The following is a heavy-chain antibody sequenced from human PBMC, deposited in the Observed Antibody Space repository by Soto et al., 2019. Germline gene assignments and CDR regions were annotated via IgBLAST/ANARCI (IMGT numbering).Heavy chain of an antibody. V-gene: IGHV2-5*01. J-gene: IGHJ4*02. D-gene: IGHD3-10*01. CDR2: IYSNDDE. CDR3: AHRDVYGLFRH. Sequence: RQSPGKALEWLALIYSNDDERXXPPLKSRLAITKDTSKNQVVLTVTNMDPVDTATYYCAHRDVYGLFRHWGQGTLVTVSS.